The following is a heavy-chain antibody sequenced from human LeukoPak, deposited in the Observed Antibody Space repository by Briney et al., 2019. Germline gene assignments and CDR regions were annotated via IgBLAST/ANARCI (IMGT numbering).Heavy chain of an antibody. J-gene: IGHJ4*02. D-gene: IGHD2-21*02. Sequence: QPGGSLRLSCTAAGFTFSSYWMTWVRQAPGKGLEWVANIKQDGSVKYYVASVKGRFTISRDNAKNSLYLQMNSLRAEDTAVYYCASLAVVTGGNWGQGTLVTVSS. V-gene: IGHV3-7*02. CDR3: ASLAVVTGGN. CDR1: GFTFSSYW. CDR2: IKQDGSVK.